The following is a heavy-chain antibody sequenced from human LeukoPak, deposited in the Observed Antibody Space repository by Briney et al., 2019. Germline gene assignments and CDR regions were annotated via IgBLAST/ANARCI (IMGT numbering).Heavy chain of an antibody. CDR3: ARDRIAAPGLDP. D-gene: IGHD6-13*01. V-gene: IGHV3-30*02. Sequence: GGSLRLSCAASGFTFSSYGMHWVRQAPGKGLEWVAFIRYDGSNKYYADSVKGRFTISRDNSKNTLYLQMNSLRAEDTAVYYCARDRIAAPGLDPWGQGTLVTVSS. CDR1: GFTFSSYG. CDR2: IRYDGSNK. J-gene: IGHJ5*02.